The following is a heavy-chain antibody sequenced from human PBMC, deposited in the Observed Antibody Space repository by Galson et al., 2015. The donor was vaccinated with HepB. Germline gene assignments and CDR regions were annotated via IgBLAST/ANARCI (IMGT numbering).Heavy chain of an antibody. CDR1: GFTFSSYA. V-gene: IGHV3-23*01. D-gene: IGHD3-22*01. CDR2: INSRGST. Sequence: SLRLSCAASGFTFSSYAMIWVRQAPGKGLEWVSTINSRGSTFYADSVKGRFTISRDNSKTTLYLQMNSLRAEDTAVYYCAKRNSSGYYYFDYWGQGALVTVSS. J-gene: IGHJ4*02. CDR3: AKRNSSGYYYFDY.